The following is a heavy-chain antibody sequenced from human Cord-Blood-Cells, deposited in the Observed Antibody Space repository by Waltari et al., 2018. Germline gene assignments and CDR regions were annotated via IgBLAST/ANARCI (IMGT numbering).Heavy chain of an antibody. CDR2: INHSGST. CDR1: GGSFSGYY. Sequence: QVQLQQWGAGLLKPSETLSLTGAVYGGSFSGYYWSWIRQPPGKGLEWIGEINHSGSTNYNPSLKSRVTISVDTSKNQFSLKLSSVTAADTAVYYCARGVAGSSWYAYWGQGTLVTVSS. J-gene: IGHJ4*02. CDR3: ARGVAGSSWYAY. D-gene: IGHD6-13*01. V-gene: IGHV4-34*01.